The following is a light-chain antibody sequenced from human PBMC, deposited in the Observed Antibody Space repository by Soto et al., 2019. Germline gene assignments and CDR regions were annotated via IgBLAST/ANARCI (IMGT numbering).Light chain of an antibody. CDR1: QSVRSS. Sequence: IVLTQSPATLSLSPGERATLSCRASQSVRSSLAWYQQKPGQPPRLLIYDASNRATGIPARFSGSGSGTDFTLTISSLEPEDFAVYYCQQRSTWLTFGGGTK. CDR3: QQRSTWLT. V-gene: IGKV3-11*01. CDR2: DAS. J-gene: IGKJ4*01.